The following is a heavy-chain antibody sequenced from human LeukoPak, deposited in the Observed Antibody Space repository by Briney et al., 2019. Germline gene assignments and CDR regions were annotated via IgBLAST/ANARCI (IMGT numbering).Heavy chain of an antibody. Sequence: GESLKISCKTSGYNFANYGIDWVRQMPGKGLEWMGIIHPGDAKTKYSPSFQGQVTISADKSISTAYLQWSSLKASDTAIYYCARALYGYGMDVWGQGTTVTVPS. J-gene: IGHJ6*02. D-gene: IGHD2-15*01. V-gene: IGHV5-51*01. CDR3: ARALYGYGMDV. CDR1: GYNFANYG. CDR2: IHPGDAKT.